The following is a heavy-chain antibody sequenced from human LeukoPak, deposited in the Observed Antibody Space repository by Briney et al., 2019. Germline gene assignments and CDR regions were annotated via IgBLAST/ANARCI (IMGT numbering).Heavy chain of an antibody. J-gene: IGHJ3*02. CDR3: ATPSRGKEGAFDI. D-gene: IGHD3-16*01. CDR1: GYTLTELS. V-gene: IGHV1-24*01. Sequence: ASVKVSFKVSGYTLTELSMHWVRQAPGKGLEWMGGFDPEDGETIYAQKFQGRVTMTEDTSTDTAYMELSSLRSEDTAVYYCATPSRGKEGAFDIWGQGTMVTVSS. CDR2: FDPEDGET.